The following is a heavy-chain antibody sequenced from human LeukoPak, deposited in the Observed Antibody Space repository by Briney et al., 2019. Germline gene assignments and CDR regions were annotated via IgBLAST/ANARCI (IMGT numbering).Heavy chain of an antibody. J-gene: IGHJ3*02. CDR1: GYTFTDYY. Sequence: ASVKVSCKAFGYTFTDYYIHWVRQAPGQGLEWMGWINPYSGGTSYAQNFQGRVTMTRDTSINTVYMELSRLRSGDTAIFYCARGKVLAQDAFDIWGQGTVVTVSS. CDR3: ARGKVLAQDAFDI. CDR2: INPYSGGT. V-gene: IGHV1-2*02. D-gene: IGHD4/OR15-4a*01.